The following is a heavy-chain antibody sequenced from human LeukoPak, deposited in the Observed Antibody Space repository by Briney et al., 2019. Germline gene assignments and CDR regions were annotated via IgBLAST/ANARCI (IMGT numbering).Heavy chain of an antibody. J-gene: IGHJ4*02. D-gene: IGHD4-23*01. CDR1: GGSISSYY. CDR3: ARTTVVTYPVDY. CDR2: IHYTGST. V-gene: IGHV4-59*08. Sequence: SETLSLTCTVSGGSISSYYWSWIRQPPRKGLQWIGYIHYTGSTNYNPSLKSRVTISVNTSKNQFSLKLSSVTAADTAVYYCARTTVVTYPVDYWGQGTLVTVSS.